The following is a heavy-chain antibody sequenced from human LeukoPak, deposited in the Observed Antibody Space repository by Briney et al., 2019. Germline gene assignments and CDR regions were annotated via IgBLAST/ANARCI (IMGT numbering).Heavy chain of an antibody. CDR2: INNEGTDT. CDR1: GLTFSHHW. V-gene: IGHV3-74*01. J-gene: IGHJ4*02. Sequence: GGSLRLSCVVSGLTFSHHWIHWVRQVPGKGLVWVSHINNEGTDTRYADSVGGRFTISRDNAKNTVYLQMNSLSPEDAALYYCATKAGNFQERVSLDYWGQGTLVTVSS. CDR3: ATKAGNFQERVSLDY. D-gene: IGHD1-1*01.